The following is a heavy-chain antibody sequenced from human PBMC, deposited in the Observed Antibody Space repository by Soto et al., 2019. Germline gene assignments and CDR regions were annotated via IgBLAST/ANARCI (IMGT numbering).Heavy chain of an antibody. D-gene: IGHD2-2*02. V-gene: IGHV1-69*01. Sequence: VQLEQSGAEVKKPGSSVKVSCNASGGTFSSYGLSWVRQAPGQGLEWMGGIIPMYGTPSYAQKFRGRVTITADGSTSTTYMELSSLRSQDTAVYYCARGARDCRTTSCHTPQGYFHYGLDVWGQGTTVIVSS. CDR2: IIPMYGTP. J-gene: IGHJ6*02. CDR3: ARGARDCRTTSCHTPQGYFHYGLDV. CDR1: GGTFSSYG.